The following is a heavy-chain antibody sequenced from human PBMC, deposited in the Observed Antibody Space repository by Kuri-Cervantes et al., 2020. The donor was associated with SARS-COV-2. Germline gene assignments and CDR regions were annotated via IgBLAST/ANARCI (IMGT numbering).Heavy chain of an antibody. V-gene: IGHV3-30-3*01. J-gene: IGHJ4*02. Sequence: LTCAASGFTFSSYAMHWVRQAPGKGLEWVAVISYDGSNKYYADSVKGRFTISRDNSKNTLYLQMNSLRAEDTAVYYCASLSITGTTQFDYWGQGTLVTVSS. D-gene: IGHD1-20*01. CDR1: GFTFSSYA. CDR3: ASLSITGTTQFDY. CDR2: ISYDGSNK.